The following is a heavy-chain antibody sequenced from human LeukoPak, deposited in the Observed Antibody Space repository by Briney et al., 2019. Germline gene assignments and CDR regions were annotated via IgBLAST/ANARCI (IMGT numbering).Heavy chain of an antibody. CDR2: INPNSGGT. V-gene: IGHV1-2*02. D-gene: IGHD2-2*01. CDR3: ARMSGSTSQGNWDYHYYMDV. Sequence: ASVKVSCKASGYTFTGYYMHWVRQAPGQGLEWMGWINPNSGGTNYAQKFQGRVTMTRDTSISTAYMELSRLRSDDTAVYYCARMSGSTSQGNWDYHYYMDVWGKGTTVTVSS. J-gene: IGHJ6*03. CDR1: GYTFTGYY.